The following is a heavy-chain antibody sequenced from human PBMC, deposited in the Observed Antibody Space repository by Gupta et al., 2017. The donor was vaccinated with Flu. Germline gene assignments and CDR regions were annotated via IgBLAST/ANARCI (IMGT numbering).Heavy chain of an antibody. CDR1: GFSFGSYA. V-gene: IGHV3-33*01. Sequence: QVQLVESGGGVVQAGTSLRLSCVVSGFSFGSYAMHWVRQAPGMGLEWVAIIWYDGSNKYYADSVQGRFTIARDNSKNTLFLQMNSLRAEDTAVYYCARGGQYQRSMENYWGQGTLVTVSA. J-gene: IGHJ4*02. D-gene: IGHD2-2*01. CDR2: IWYDGSNK. CDR3: ARGGQYQRSMENY.